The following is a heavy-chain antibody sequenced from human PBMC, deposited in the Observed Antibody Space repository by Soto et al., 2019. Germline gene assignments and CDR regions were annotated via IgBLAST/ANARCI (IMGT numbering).Heavy chain of an antibody. J-gene: IGHJ4*02. CDR2: IYYSGST. CDR1: GGSISNYY. CDR3: ARGARWGDY. D-gene: IGHD4-17*01. V-gene: IGHV4-59*01. Sequence: QVQLQESGPGLVKPSETLSLTCTVSGGSISNYYWSWIRQPPGKGLEWIGYIYYSGSTNYNPSLKSRVTISVDTSKNKCSLKLSSVTAADTAVYYCARGARWGDYWGQGTLVTVSS.